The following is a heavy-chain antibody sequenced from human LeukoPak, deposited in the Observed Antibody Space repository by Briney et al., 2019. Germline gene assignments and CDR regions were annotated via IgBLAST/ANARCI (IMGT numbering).Heavy chain of an antibody. CDR2: IYSSGSS. D-gene: IGHD3-22*01. V-gene: IGHV4-4*07. CDR1: GGSISSYY. J-gene: IGHJ5*02. Sequence: SETVSLTCTVSGGSISSYYWSWIRQPAGKGLDWIGRIYSSGSSNHNPSLKSRVTMSVDTSKNQFSLRLRSVTAADTAVYYCAKDRYENSGYQNWFDPWGQGTLVTVSS. CDR3: AKDRYENSGYQNWFDP.